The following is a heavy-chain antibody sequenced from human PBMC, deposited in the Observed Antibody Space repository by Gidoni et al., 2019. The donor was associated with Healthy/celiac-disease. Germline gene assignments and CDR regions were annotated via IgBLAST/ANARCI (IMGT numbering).Heavy chain of an antibody. CDR1: SYG. Sequence: SYGMHWVRQAPGKGLEWVAVIWYDGSNKYYADSVKGRFTISRDNSKNTLYLQMNSLRAEDTAVYYCARGIAYYYDSSITPPFDYWGQGTLVTVSS. CDR2: IWYDGSNK. CDR3: ARGIAYYYDSSITPPFDY. D-gene: IGHD3-22*01. J-gene: IGHJ4*02. V-gene: IGHV3-33*01.